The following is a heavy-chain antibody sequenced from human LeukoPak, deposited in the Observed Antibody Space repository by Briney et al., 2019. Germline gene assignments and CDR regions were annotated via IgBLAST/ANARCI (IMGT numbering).Heavy chain of an antibody. Sequence: GASVKVSCKASGYTFTGYYMHWVRQAPGQGLEWMGWINPNSGGTNYAQKFQGRVTMTRDTSISTAYMELSRLRSDDTAVYYCARVGRGAAAGYSSFDYWGQGTLVTVSS. CDR3: ARVGRGAAAGYSSFDY. J-gene: IGHJ4*02. CDR2: INPNSGGT. V-gene: IGHV1-2*02. D-gene: IGHD6-13*01. CDR1: GYTFTGYY.